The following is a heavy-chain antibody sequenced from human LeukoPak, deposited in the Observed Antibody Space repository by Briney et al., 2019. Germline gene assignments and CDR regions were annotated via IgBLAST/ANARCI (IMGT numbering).Heavy chain of an antibody. Sequence: GGSLRLSCAASGFTFSDSYMSWIRQAPGKGLEWVSYISSSGFTIYYADSVKGRFTISRDNAKNSLYLQMNSLRAEDTAVYYCAPVGTYGFFDYWGHGTLVTVSS. J-gene: IGHJ4*01. CDR3: APVGTYGFFDY. CDR2: ISSSGFTI. V-gene: IGHV3-11*04. D-gene: IGHD7-27*01. CDR1: GFTFSDSY.